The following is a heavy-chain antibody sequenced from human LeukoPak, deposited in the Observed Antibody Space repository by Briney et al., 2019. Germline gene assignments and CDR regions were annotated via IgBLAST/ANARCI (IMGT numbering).Heavy chain of an antibody. CDR3: ARGGGIAAAPFDY. Sequence: SETLSLTCTVSGGSISSYYWSWIRQPPGKVLEWIGYIYYSGSTNYNPSLKSRVTISVDTSKNQFSLKLSSVTAADTAVYYCARGGGIAAAPFDYWGQGTLVTVSS. CDR1: GGSISSYY. V-gene: IGHV4-59*01. D-gene: IGHD6-13*01. CDR2: IYYSGST. J-gene: IGHJ4*02.